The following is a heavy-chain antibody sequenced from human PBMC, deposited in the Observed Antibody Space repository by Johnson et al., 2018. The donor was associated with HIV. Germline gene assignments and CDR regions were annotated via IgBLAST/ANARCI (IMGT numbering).Heavy chain of an antibody. D-gene: IGHD5-18*01. Sequence: QMLLVESGGGVVQPGRSLRLSCAASGFTFSSYDMHWVRQAPGKGLEWVAVISYDGSNKYYADSVKGRFTISRDNSKNTLYLQMNSLRAEDTAVYYCAKDRDSYGYGGAFDIWGQGTMVTVSS. J-gene: IGHJ3*02. CDR2: ISYDGSNK. CDR3: AKDRDSYGYGGAFDI. CDR1: GFTFSSYD. V-gene: IGHV3-30*18.